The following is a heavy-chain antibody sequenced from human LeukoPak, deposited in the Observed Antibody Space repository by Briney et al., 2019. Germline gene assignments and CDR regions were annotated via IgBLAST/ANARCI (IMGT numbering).Heavy chain of an antibody. CDR1: GMSISSYY. V-gene: IGHV4-4*07. CDR3: ARARRYCDGDCSSGVYWYFDL. J-gene: IGHJ2*01. CDR2: IFTSGST. Sequence: SETLSLTCSVSGMSISSYYWTWIRQPAGKGLEWIGRIFTSGSTSYNPSLTSRVTMSVDTSKNQFSLTLTSVTAADTAVYYCARARRYCDGDCSSGVYWYFDLWGRGTLVTASS. D-gene: IGHD2-21*02.